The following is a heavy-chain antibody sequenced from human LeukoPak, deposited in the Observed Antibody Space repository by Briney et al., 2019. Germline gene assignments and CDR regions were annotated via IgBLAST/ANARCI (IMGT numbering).Heavy chain of an antibody. CDR3: ARWNYYDSSGYYQNGDY. J-gene: IGHJ4*02. CDR2: INPNSGGT. Sequence: GASVKVSCKASGYTFTGYYMHWVRQAPGQGLEWMGWINPNSGGTNYAQKFQGRVTMTRDTSISTAYMELSRLRSDDTAVYYCARWNYYDSSGYYQNGDYWGQGTLVTVSS. CDR1: GYTFTGYY. V-gene: IGHV1-2*02. D-gene: IGHD3-22*01.